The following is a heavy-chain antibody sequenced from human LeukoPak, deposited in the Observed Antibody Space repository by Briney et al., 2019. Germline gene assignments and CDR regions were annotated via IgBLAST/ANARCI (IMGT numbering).Heavy chain of an antibody. D-gene: IGHD5-18*01. CDR3: AKERSGYSYGYDAFDI. J-gene: IGHJ3*02. V-gene: IGHV3-30*02. CDR1: GITFISNG. CDR2: IRSDGSNK. Sequence: GWSLRISWAAAGITFISNGMHWVRQDSRKGLQWVAFIRSDGSNKYYADSVKGRFTISRDNSKNTLYLQMNSLRAEDTAVYYCAKERSGYSYGYDAFDIWGQGTMVTVSS.